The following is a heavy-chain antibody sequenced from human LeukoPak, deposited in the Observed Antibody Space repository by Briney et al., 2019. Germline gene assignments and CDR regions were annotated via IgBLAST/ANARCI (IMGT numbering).Heavy chain of an antibody. Sequence: GGSLRLSCAASGFTFSSYAMSWVRQAPGKGLEWVSYISSSGSTIYYADSVKGRFTISRDNAKNSLYLQMNSLRAEDTAVYYCARIYCSSTSCYPPWFDPWGQGTLVTVSS. CDR3: ARIYCSSTSCYPPWFDP. CDR2: ISSSGSTI. CDR1: GFTFSSYA. J-gene: IGHJ5*02. D-gene: IGHD2-2*01. V-gene: IGHV3-48*04.